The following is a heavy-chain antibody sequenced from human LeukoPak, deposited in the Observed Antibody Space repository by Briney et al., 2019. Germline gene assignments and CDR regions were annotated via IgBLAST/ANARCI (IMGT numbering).Heavy chain of an antibody. CDR3: AKSHSVAQRGYFDY. V-gene: IGHV3-23*01. D-gene: IGHD4-23*01. J-gene: IGHJ4*02. CDR2: VANSGVDT. Sequence: GGSLRLSCAASGFTFSTYAMSRVRQAPGKGLEWVSTVANSGVDTYYADSVRGRITISRDNSRNTVYLQINSLRAEDTAVYYCAKSHSVAQRGYFDYWGQGTLVTVSS. CDR1: GFTFSTYA.